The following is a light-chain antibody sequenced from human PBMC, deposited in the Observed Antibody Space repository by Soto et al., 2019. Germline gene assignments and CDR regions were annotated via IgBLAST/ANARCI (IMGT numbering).Light chain of an antibody. J-gene: IGKJ5*01. CDR2: GAS. CDR3: QQYGSPIT. CDR1: QSVSSN. V-gene: IGKV3D-15*01. Sequence: EIVMTQSPATLSVSAGERATLSCRASQSVSSNLAWYQQKPGQAPRLLIYGASTRATGLPARFSGSGSGTDFTPTISRLQPDDFAVYYCQQYGSPITFGQGTRLEIK.